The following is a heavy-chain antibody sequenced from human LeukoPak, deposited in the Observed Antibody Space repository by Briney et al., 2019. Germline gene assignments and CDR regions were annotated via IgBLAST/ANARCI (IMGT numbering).Heavy chain of an antibody. CDR1: GGSISSSNW. V-gene: IGHV4-4*02. Sequence: PSGTLSLTCAVSGGSISSSNWWSWVRQPPGKGLEWIGEIYHSGSTNYNPSLKSRVTISVDKSKNQFSLKLSSVTAADTAVYYCVRGGYGSGSYPLLDYWGQGTLVTVSS. D-gene: IGHD3-10*01. J-gene: IGHJ4*02. CDR3: VRGGYGSGSYPLLDY. CDR2: IYHSGST.